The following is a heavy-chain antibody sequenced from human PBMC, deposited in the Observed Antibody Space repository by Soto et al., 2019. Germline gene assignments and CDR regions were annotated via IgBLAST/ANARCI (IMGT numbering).Heavy chain of an antibody. CDR1: GFTFSDYY. V-gene: IGHV3-11*06. CDR2: ISSSSSYT. D-gene: IGHD3-22*01. Sequence: GGSLRLSCAASGFTFSDYYVSWIRQAPGKGLEWVSYISSSSSYTNYADSVKGRFTISRDNAKNSLYLQMNSLRAEDTAVYYCARDDPSGHYDSTKTDYWGQGTLVTVSS. CDR3: ARDDPSGHYDSTKTDY. J-gene: IGHJ4*02.